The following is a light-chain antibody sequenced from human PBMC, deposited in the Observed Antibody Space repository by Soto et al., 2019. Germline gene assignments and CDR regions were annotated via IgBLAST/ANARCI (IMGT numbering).Light chain of an antibody. J-gene: IGLJ1*01. CDR1: SSDVGGYDY. CDR2: DVT. CDR3: ISYKTDDTFL. Sequence: SALTQPRSVSGSPGQSVTISCTGTSSDVGGYDYVSWFQHHPGKVPKLMIYDVTKRPSGVPDRFSASKSGNTASLTISGLQAEDEADYFCISYKTDDTFLFGTGTKVTVL. V-gene: IGLV2-11*01.